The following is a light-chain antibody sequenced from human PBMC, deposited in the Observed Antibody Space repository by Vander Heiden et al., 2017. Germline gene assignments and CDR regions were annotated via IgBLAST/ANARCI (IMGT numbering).Light chain of an antibody. Sequence: QSALIQPASVSGSRGQSITISCSGTSSDVGGFNLVSWHQHHPGKAPKLILYEVSKRPSGISHRFSGSRSGNTASLTISGLQTEDEADYYCSSYVRGGTLVFGGGTKLAVL. CDR3: SSYVRGGTLV. J-gene: IGLJ2*01. CDR2: EVS. V-gene: IGLV2-23*02. CDR1: SSDVGGFNL.